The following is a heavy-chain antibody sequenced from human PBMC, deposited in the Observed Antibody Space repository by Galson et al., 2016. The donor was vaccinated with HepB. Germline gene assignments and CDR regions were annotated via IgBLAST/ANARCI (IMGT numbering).Heavy chain of an antibody. CDR1: GVSLSTNGMR. Sequence: PALVKPTQTLTLTCTLSGVSLSTNGMRVSWVRQPPGKALEWLARIDWDDDKFYSTSLKTRLTISKDTSKNQVVLTMTNMDPVDTATFYCTCAIFGMVPYYMDVWGKGTTVTVSS. D-gene: IGHD3-3*01. CDR3: TCAIFGMVPYYMDV. J-gene: IGHJ6*03. V-gene: IGHV2-70*04. CDR2: IDWDDDK.